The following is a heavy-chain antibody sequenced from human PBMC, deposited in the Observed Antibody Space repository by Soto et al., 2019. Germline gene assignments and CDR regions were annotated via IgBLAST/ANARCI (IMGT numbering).Heavy chain of an antibody. CDR1: GGSINTFY. D-gene: IGHD5-12*01. Sequence: SETLSLTCTVSGGSINTFYWSWVRQPAGKGLEWIGRIFSSGSTSFNPSLESRVAMSVDTSKNHFSLNLSSVTAADMAVYYCARKGSYSAYNFAHGIQLWSFDFWGQGALVTVSS. V-gene: IGHV4-4*07. J-gene: IGHJ4*02. CDR3: ARKGSYSAYNFAHGIQLWSFDF. CDR2: IFSSGST.